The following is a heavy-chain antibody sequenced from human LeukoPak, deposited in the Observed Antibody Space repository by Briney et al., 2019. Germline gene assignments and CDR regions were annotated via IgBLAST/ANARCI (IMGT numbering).Heavy chain of an antibody. Sequence: GGSLRLSCAASGFTISSNYMSWVRQAPGKGLEWVSILYSCGKTDYADPVKGRFTISRDNSKNTLYLEMNSLRADDTAVYYCVSTLGTWGQGTLVTVSS. CDR1: GFTISSNY. V-gene: IGHV3-53*01. J-gene: IGHJ5*02. CDR2: LYSCGKT. D-gene: IGHD3-3*02. CDR3: VSTLGT.